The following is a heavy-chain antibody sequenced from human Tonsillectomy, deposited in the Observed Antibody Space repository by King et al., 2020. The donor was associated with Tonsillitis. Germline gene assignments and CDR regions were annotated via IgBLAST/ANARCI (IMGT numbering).Heavy chain of an antibody. D-gene: IGHD2-21*01. CDR3: ARDLDEAYYAVLAPFDS. V-gene: IGHV3-33*05. Sequence: QLVESGGGVVQPGRSLRLSCEASGFTFTNYGMHWVRQAPGKGLEWVAFISYGGSNKYYADSVKGRFTVSRDNSMNTLYLQMNSLRAEDTAVYYCARDLDEAYYAVLAPFDSWGQGTLVTVSS. CDR2: ISYGGSNK. J-gene: IGHJ4*02. CDR1: GFTFTNYG.